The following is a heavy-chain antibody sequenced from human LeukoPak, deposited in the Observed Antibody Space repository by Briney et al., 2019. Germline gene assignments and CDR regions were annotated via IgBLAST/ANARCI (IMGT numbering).Heavy chain of an antibody. J-gene: IGHJ4*02. CDR3: ARVGSIAAAGTPDY. D-gene: IGHD6-13*01. V-gene: IGHV3-21*01. CDR2: ISSSSTYI. CDR1: GFTFSSYS. Sequence: GGSLRLSCAASGFTFSSYSMKWVRQAPGKGLEWVSSISSSSTYIFYADSVKGRFTTSRDNAKNSLYLQMNSLRAEDTAVYYCARVGSIAAAGTPDYWGQGTLVTVSS.